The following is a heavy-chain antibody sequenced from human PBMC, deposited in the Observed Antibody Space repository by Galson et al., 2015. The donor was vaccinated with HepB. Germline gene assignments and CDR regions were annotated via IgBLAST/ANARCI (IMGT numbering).Heavy chain of an antibody. D-gene: IGHD6-13*01. CDR2: ISAYNGNT. CDR1: GYTFTSYG. Sequence: SVKVSCKASGYTFTSYGISWARQAPGQGLEWMGWISAYNGNTNYAQKLQGRVTMTTDTSTSTAYMELRSLRSDDTAVYYCARGPPKAGKGGNWFDPWGQGTLVTVSS. V-gene: IGHV1-18*01. J-gene: IGHJ5*02. CDR3: ARGPPKAGKGGNWFDP.